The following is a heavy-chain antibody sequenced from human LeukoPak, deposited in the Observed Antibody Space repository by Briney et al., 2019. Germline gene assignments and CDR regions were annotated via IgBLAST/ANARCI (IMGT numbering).Heavy chain of an antibody. J-gene: IGHJ4*02. CDR2: ISSSSSYT. V-gene: IGHV3-21*05. CDR1: GFTFSSYW. CDR3: ARGLNYYDY. Sequence: GGSLRLSCAAAGFTFSSYWMSWVRQAPGKGLEWVSYISSSSSYTTYADSVKGRFTISRDNAKNSLYLQMNSLRAEDTAVYYCARGLNYYDYWGQGTLVTVSS.